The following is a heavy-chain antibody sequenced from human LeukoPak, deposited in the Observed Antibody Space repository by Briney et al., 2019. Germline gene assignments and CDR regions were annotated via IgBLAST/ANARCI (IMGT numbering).Heavy chain of an antibody. D-gene: IGHD6-6*01. Sequence: GASVKVSCKASGYTFTSYGISWVRQAPGQGREGMGWITAYNGNANYAQKLQGRVTMTTDTSTSTACMELRSLRSDDTAVYYCARRAVGPYSSSSYYFDYWGQGTLVTVSS. J-gene: IGHJ4*02. CDR1: GYTFTSYG. V-gene: IGHV1-18*01. CDR3: ARRAVGPYSSSSYYFDY. CDR2: ITAYNGNA.